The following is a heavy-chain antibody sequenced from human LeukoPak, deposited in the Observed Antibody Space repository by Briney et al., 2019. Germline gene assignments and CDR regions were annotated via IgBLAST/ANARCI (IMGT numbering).Heavy chain of an antibody. CDR3: ARSGFWSAQLTLDYYYYYYMDV. V-gene: IGHV4-39*07. CDR2: IYYSGST. CDR1: GGSISSSSYY. D-gene: IGHD3-3*01. Sequence: KPSETLSLTCTVSGGSISSSSYYWGWIRQPPGKGLEWIGSIYYSGSTNYNPSLKSRVTISVDTSKNQFSLKLSSVTAADTAVYYCARSGFWSAQLTLDYYYYYYMDVWGKGTTVTVSS. J-gene: IGHJ6*03.